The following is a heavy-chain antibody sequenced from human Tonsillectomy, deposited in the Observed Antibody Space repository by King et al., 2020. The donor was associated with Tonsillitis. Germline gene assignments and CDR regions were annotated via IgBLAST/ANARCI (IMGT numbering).Heavy chain of an antibody. V-gene: IGHV1-58*02. CDR1: EFTFTTSA. Sequence: QLVQSGXEVKKPGTSVKVSCKASEFTFTTSAMQXVRQARGQRLEWIGWVVVGNGKTNYAQKFQERVTITRDMSTRTAYMELSSLRSEDTAVYYCAAXXLDAXXIWXXXTXVTVXX. CDR2: VVVGNGKT. CDR3: AAXXLDAXXI. J-gene: IGHJ3*02.